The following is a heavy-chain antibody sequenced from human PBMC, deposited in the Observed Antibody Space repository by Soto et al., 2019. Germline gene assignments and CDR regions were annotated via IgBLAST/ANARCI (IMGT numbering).Heavy chain of an antibody. CDR2: INSDASST. Sequence: LRLSCAASGFTFSGSAMHWVRQAPGKGLVWVSRINSDASSTNYADSVKGRFTISRDNAKNTLYLQMNSLRVEDTAVYYCAKERSSGWSFDYWGQGTLVTVSS. CDR3: AKERSSGWSFDY. CDR1: GFTFSGSA. V-gene: IGHV3-74*01. J-gene: IGHJ4*02. D-gene: IGHD6-19*01.